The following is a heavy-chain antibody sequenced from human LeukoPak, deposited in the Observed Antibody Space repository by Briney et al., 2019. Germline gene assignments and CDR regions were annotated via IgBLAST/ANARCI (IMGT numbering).Heavy chain of an antibody. CDR3: AKDKGSGYPYYFDY. J-gene: IGHJ4*02. D-gene: IGHD3-22*01. V-gene: IGHV3-23*01. CDR1: GFTFSSYA. CDR2: ISGSGGST. Sequence: GASLRLSCAASGFTFSSYAMSWVRQAPGKGLEWVSAISGSGGSTYYADSVKGRFTISRDNTKNTLYLQMNSLRAEDTAVYYCAKDKGSGYPYYFDYWGQGTLVTVSS.